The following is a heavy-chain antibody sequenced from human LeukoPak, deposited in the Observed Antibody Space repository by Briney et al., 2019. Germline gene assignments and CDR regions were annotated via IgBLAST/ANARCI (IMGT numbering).Heavy chain of an antibody. Sequence: GSLRLSCAASGFTFSSYGMSWVRQAPGKGLEWVSAISGSGGSTYYADSVKGRFTISRDNSKNTLYLQMNSLRAEDTAVYYCAKDRRVAVAGYYYYMDVWGKGTTVTVSS. CDR1: GFTFSSYG. CDR3: AKDRRVAVAGYYYYMDV. J-gene: IGHJ6*03. V-gene: IGHV3-23*01. CDR2: ISGSGGST. D-gene: IGHD6-19*01.